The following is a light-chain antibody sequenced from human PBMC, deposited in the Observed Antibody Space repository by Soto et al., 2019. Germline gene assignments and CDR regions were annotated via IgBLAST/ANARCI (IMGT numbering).Light chain of an antibody. V-gene: IGKV3-15*01. CDR1: QSVSSY. CDR2: GAS. Sequence: EIVFTQSPATLSLSPGERSTRSCLASQSVSSYLAWYQQKPGQAHRLLIYGASTRATGIPARFSGSGSGTEFTLTISSLQSEDFAVYYCQPYNNWPRTVGPGTQVEIK. CDR3: QPYNNWPRT. J-gene: IGKJ4*02.